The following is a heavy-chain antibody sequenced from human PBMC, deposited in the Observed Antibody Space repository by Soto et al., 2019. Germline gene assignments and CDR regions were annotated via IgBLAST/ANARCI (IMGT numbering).Heavy chain of an antibody. CDR2: ISGSGGST. CDR1: GFTFSSYA. CDR3: SKSAAYYYDSSGYSNYYYGMDV. D-gene: IGHD3-22*01. V-gene: IGHV3-23*01. J-gene: IGHJ6*02. Sequence: GGSLRLSCAASGFTFSSYAMSWVRQAPGKGLEWVSAISGSGGSTYYADSVKGRFTISRDNSKNTLYLQMNSLRAEDTAVYYCSKSAAYYYDSSGYSNYYYGMDVWGQGTTVTVSS.